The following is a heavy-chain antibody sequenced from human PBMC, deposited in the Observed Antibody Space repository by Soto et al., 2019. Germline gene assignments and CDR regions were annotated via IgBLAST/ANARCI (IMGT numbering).Heavy chain of an antibody. V-gene: IGHV3-23*01. CDR3: AKDSSSSWYQYYFDY. J-gene: IGHJ4*02. CDR2: ISGSGGST. CDR1: GFTFSSYA. D-gene: IGHD6-13*01. Sequence: GSLRLSCAASGFTFSSYAMSWVRQAPGKGLEWVSAISGSGGSTYYADSVKGRFTISRDNSKNTLYLQMNSLRAEDTAVYYCAKDSSSSWYQYYFDYWGQGTLVTVSS.